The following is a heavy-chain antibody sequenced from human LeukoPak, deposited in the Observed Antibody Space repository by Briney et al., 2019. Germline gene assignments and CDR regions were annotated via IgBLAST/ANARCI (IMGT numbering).Heavy chain of an antibody. CDR3: ARAGYYYDSSGYY. CDR2: ISSSSSYI. Sequence: SGGSLRLSCAASGFTFSSYSMNWVRQAPGKGLEWVSSISSSSSYIYYADSVKGRFTISRDNAKNSLYLQTNSLRAEDTAVYYCARAGYYYDSSGYYWGKGTTVTVSS. V-gene: IGHV3-21*01. CDR1: GFTFSSYS. J-gene: IGHJ6*04. D-gene: IGHD3-22*01.